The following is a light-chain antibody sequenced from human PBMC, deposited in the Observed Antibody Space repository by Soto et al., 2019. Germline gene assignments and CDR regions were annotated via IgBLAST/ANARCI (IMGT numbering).Light chain of an antibody. CDR3: QQYNNYPRT. J-gene: IGKJ4*01. Sequence: DIQMTRSPSTLSASVGDTVTITCRASQSISTWLAWYQQKPGKAPKLLIYKASSLESGVPSRFSGSGSGTEFTLTISSLQPDDFATYYCQQYNNYPRTFGGGTKVEIK. V-gene: IGKV1-5*03. CDR1: QSISTW. CDR2: KAS.